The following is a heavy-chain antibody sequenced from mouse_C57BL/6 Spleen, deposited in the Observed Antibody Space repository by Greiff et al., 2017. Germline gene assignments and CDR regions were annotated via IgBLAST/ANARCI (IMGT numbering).Heavy chain of an antibody. CDR3: ARDDYYGAMDY. CDR2: INYDGSST. J-gene: IGHJ4*01. D-gene: IGHD1-2*01. CDR1: GFTFSDYY. Sequence: DVHLVESEGGLVQPGSSMKLSCTASGFTFSDYYMAWVRQVPEKGLEWVANINYDGSSTYYLDSLKSRFIISRDNAKNILYLQMSSLKSEDTATYYCARDDYYGAMDYWGQGTSVTVSS. V-gene: IGHV5-16*01.